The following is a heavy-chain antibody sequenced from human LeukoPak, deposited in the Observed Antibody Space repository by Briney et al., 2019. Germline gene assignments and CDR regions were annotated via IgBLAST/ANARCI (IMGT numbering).Heavy chain of an antibody. J-gene: IGHJ4*02. D-gene: IGHD3-9*01. Sequence: GGSLRLSCEASGFTFSSYAMSWVRQAPGKGLEWVSAISGSGGSTYYADSVKGRFTISRDNDKNMLYLQMNNLRAEDTAVYFCARGRYLDWLPYYFDYWGQGTLVTVSS. CDR3: ARGRYLDWLPYYFDY. CDR2: ISGSGGST. V-gene: IGHV3-23*01. CDR1: GFTFSSYA.